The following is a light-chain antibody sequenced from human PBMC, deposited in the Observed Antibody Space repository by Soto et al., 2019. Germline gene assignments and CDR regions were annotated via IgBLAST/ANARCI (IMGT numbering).Light chain of an antibody. J-gene: IGKJ4*01. Sequence: IQLTQSPSSLSADVGDRVTITCRASQGIDDDVAWLQQRPGRAPRLLIYAASSLQSGVPSRFSGSGSGTDFTLTISSLQPEDFATYYCQQANSFPLTFGGGTKVDIK. V-gene: IGKV1-12*01. CDR1: QGIDD. CDR2: AAS. CDR3: QQANSFPLT.